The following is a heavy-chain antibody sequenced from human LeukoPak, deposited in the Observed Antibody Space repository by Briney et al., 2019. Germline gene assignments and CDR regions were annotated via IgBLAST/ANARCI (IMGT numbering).Heavy chain of an antibody. CDR2: IKSKSDGGTT. D-gene: IGHD5-18*01. Sequence: GGSLRLSCVVSGFTFRDAGMSWVRQAPGKGLEWFGRIKSKSDGGTTDYAAPVKGRFTISRDDVKNTLYLQMSSLKTEDTAVYFCAHRDPTMVRVDYWGQGTLVTVSS. V-gene: IGHV3-15*01. CDR3: AHRDPTMVRVDY. J-gene: IGHJ4*02. CDR1: GFTFRDAG.